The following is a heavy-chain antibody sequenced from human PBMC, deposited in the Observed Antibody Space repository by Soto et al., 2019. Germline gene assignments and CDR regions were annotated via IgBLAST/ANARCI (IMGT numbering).Heavy chain of an antibody. CDR3: VRGCGRSSGAYCVDD. CDR2: IKQDGSDK. D-gene: IGHD6-25*01. Sequence: HPGGSLRLSGVASGFTFRTYWMSWVRLVPGTGLEWVATIKQDGSDKYYVDSAKGRFTVSRDNAKNSLDLQMNSLRGDDTAVYHCVRGCGRSSGAYCVDDCGKRTPATVFS. CDR1: GFTFRTYW. J-gene: IGHJ6*03. V-gene: IGHV3-7*01.